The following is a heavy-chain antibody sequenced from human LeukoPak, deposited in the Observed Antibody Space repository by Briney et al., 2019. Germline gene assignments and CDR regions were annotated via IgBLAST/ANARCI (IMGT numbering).Heavy chain of an antibody. D-gene: IGHD6-19*01. CDR2: FDPEDGET. J-gene: IGHJ4*02. CDR3: ATAIPGIAVLWYYFDY. V-gene: IGHV1-24*01. CDR1: GYTLTELS. Sequence: GASVKVSCKVSGYTLTELSMHWVRQAPGKGLEWMGGFDPEDGETIYAQKFQGRVTMTEDTSTDTAYMELSSLRSEDTAVYYCATAIPGIAVLWYYFDYWGQGTLVTVSS.